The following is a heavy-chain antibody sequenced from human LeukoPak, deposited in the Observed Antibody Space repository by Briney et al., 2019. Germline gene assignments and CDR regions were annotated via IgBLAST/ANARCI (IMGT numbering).Heavy chain of an antibody. Sequence: GGSLRLSCAGSGFSFSSYGMHWVRQAPGKGLEWMAFIRSDGSNKYYADSVKGRFTISRDNSKNTLYLQMNSLRAEDTAVYYCARGYGGSSPFDYWGQGTLVTVSS. CDR1: GFSFSSYG. J-gene: IGHJ4*02. CDR2: IRSDGSNK. D-gene: IGHD4-23*01. CDR3: ARGYGGSSPFDY. V-gene: IGHV3-30*02.